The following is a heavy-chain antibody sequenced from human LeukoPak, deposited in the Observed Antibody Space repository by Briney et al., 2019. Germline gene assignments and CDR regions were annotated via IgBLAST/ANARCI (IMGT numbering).Heavy chain of an antibody. CDR3: ARDEYCGGDCYFWFDP. CDR2: IIPIFGIA. Sequence: GASVKVSCKASGGTFSSYAISWVRQAPGQGLEWMGRIIPIFGIANYAQKFQGRVTITADKSTSTAYMELSSLRSEDTAAYYCARDEYCGGDCYFWFDPWGQGTLVTVSS. CDR1: GGTFSSYA. V-gene: IGHV1-69*04. J-gene: IGHJ5*02. D-gene: IGHD2-21*02.